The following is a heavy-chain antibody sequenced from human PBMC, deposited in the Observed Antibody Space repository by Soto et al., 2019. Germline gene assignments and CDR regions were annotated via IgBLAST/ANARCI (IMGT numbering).Heavy chain of an antibody. Sequence: QEQLQESGPGLVKPSEPLSLTCNVSGGSIRSYYWSWVRQPAGKPLEWIGRIYTSGSTNYNPSLKSRVSMSVDTSKNQFSLEVTSVTVADTAGYYCAREGASGFGMDVWALGNTATVSS. CDR2: IYTSGST. D-gene: IGHD1-26*01. V-gene: IGHV4-4*07. J-gene: IGHJ6*02. CDR1: GGSIRSYY. CDR3: AREGASGFGMDV.